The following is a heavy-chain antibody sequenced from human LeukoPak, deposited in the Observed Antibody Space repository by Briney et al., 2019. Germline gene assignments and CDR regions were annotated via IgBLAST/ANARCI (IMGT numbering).Heavy chain of an antibody. CDR1: GGTFSSYA. V-gene: IGHV1-69*13. CDR2: IIPIFGTA. D-gene: IGHD2-15*01. J-gene: IGHJ2*01. CDR3: ARDRYCSGGSCYSGGWYFDL. Sequence: SVKVSCKASGGTFSSYAISWVRQAPGQGLEWKGGIIPIFGTANYAQKLQGRVTITADASTSTADMELSSLRSEDTAVYYCARDRYCSGGSCYSGGWYFDLWGRGTLVTVSS.